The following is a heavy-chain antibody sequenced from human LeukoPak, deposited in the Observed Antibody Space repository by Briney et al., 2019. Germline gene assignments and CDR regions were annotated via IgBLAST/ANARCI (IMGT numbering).Heavy chain of an antibody. CDR3: ARGIPVSGLVDY. CDR1: GFTFSTYS. J-gene: IGHJ4*02. V-gene: IGHV3-48*01. CDR2: ISSSSTTI. Sequence: GGSLRLSCAASGFTFSTYSMNWVRQAPGKGLEWVSYISSSSTTIYYADSVKGRFTVSRDKAKNSLSLQMNSLRTEDTAVYYCARGIPVSGLVDYWGQGSLVTVSS. D-gene: IGHD6-19*01.